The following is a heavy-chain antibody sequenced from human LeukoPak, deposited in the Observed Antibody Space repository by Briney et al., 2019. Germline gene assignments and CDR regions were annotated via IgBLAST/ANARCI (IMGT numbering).Heavy chain of an antibody. Sequence: TSETLSLTRTVSGGSISSGGYYWSWIRQHPGKGLEWIGYIYYSGSTYYNPSLKSRVTISVDTSKNQFSLKLSSVTAADTAVYYCARTTKMATITPDYWGQGTLVTVSS. J-gene: IGHJ4*02. V-gene: IGHV4-31*03. CDR2: IYYSGST. CDR1: GGSISSGGYY. CDR3: ARTTKMATITPDY. D-gene: IGHD5-24*01.